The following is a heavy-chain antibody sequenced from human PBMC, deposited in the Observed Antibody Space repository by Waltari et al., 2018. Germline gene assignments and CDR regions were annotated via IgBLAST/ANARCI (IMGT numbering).Heavy chain of an antibody. J-gene: IGHJ4*02. CDR2: VHHSGKT. Sequence: QESGQGLVKPSGTLSLTCAVSGDSISGNYWWSWVRQSPEKGLECIGQVHHSGKTHYNPSLQSRVTISVDKPKNQFPLNLNSVTAADTAVYYCAGDRAIGLFFDYWGRGTLVTVSS. V-gene: IGHV4-4*02. D-gene: IGHD2-2*01. CDR3: AGDRAIGLFFDY. CDR1: GDSISGNYW.